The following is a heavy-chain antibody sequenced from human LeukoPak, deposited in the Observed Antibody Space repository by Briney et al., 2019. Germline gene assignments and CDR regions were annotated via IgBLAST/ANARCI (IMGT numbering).Heavy chain of an antibody. CDR2: IYYIGST. J-gene: IGHJ5*02. D-gene: IGHD6-13*01. V-gene: IGHV4-59*01. CDR1: GGSISSYY. CDR3: ARDQTAAGTRCFDP. Sequence: PSETLSLTCTVSGGSISSYYWSWIRQPPGKGLEWIGYIYYIGSTNYNPSLKSRVTISVDTSKNQFSLKLSSVAAADTAVYYCARDQTAAGTRCFDPWGQGTLVTVSS.